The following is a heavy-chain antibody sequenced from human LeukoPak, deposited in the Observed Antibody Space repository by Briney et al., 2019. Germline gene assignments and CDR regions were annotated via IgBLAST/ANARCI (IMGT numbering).Heavy chain of an antibody. J-gene: IGHJ3*02. D-gene: IGHD2/OR15-2a*01. V-gene: IGHV4-59*01. Sequence: SETLSLTCTVSGGSISSYYWSWIRQPPGKGLEWIGYIYCSGSTNYNPSLKSRVTISVDTSKNQFSLKLSSVTAADTAVYYCARVSRGAFDIWGQGTMVTVSS. CDR2: IYCSGST. CDR3: ARVSRGAFDI. CDR1: GGSISSYY.